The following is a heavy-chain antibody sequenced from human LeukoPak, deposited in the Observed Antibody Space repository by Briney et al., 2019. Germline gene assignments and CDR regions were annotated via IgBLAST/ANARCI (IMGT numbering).Heavy chain of an antibody. Sequence: SPGGSLRLSCAASGFTFSNSAMNWVRQVPGKGLEWVSSIDYDSSHIYYAASVRGRFTISRDSARNSVYLQMNSLRVEDTAVYYCARDPLRYLRVGHYDYWGQGTLVAVSS. CDR2: IDYDSSHI. D-gene: IGHD3-9*01. J-gene: IGHJ4*02. V-gene: IGHV3-21*01. CDR1: GFTFSNSA. CDR3: ARDPLRYLRVGHYDY.